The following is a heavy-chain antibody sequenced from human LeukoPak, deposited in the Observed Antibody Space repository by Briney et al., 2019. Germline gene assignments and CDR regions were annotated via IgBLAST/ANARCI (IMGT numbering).Heavy chain of an antibody. V-gene: IGHV4-59*01. CDR3: ARDTAEKEIWLLGYGMDV. D-gene: IGHD5-18*01. J-gene: IGHJ6*02. CDR2: IYYSGST. CDR1: GGSISSYY. Sequence: PSETLSLTCTVSGGSISSYYWSWIRQPPGKGLEWIGYIYYSGSTNYNPSLKSRVTISVDTSKNQFSLKLSSVTAADTAVYYCARDTAEKEIWLLGYGMDVGGQGTTVTVSS.